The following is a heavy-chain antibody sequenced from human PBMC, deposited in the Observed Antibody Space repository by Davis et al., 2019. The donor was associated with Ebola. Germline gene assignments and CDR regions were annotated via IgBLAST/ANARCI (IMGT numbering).Heavy chain of an antibody. Sequence: SGPTLVKPTQTLTLTCTFSGFSFTTGGVCVGWVRQPPGKALEWLGFIYGNDDKRYSPSLQSRLTITKDTSKNQVVLTMTNMDPADTATYYCTRLAYTNGWFYFDSWGQGSLVTVSS. CDR1: GFSFTTGGVC. J-gene: IGHJ4*02. D-gene: IGHD2-8*01. CDR3: TRLAYTNGWFYFDS. CDR2: IYGNDDK. V-gene: IGHV2-5*01.